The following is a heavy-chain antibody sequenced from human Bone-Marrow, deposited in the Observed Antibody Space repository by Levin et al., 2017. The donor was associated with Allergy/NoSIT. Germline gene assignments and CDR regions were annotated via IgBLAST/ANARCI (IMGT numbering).Heavy chain of an antibody. D-gene: IGHD2-21*01. Sequence: SVKVSCKASGDTYNKYLISWVRQAPGQGLEWMGGVIPIFGTTHYTQRFQGRLTIAVDEPTRTVYMDLTSLTSEDTALYYCATLYSPNPSWGQGTLVTVSS. CDR1: GDTYNKYL. CDR2: VIPIFGTT. J-gene: IGHJ4*02. CDR3: ATLYSPNPS. V-gene: IGHV1-69*13.